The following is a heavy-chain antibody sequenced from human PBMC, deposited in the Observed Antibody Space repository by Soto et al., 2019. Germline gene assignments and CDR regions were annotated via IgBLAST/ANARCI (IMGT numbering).Heavy chain of an antibody. J-gene: IGHJ4*02. V-gene: IGHV1-69*13. D-gene: IGHD6-13*01. CDR2: IIPIFGTA. CDR1: GGTFSSYA. Sequence: SVKVSCKASGGTFSSYAISWVRQAPGQGLEWMGGIIPIFGTANYAQKFQGRVTITADESTSTAYMELSSLRSEDTAVYYCARRIATYHYFDYWGQGTLVTVSS. CDR3: ARRIATYHYFDY.